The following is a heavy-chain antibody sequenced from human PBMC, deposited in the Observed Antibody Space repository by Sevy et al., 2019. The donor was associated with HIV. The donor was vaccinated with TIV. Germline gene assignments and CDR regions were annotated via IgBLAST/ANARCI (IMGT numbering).Heavy chain of an antibody. J-gene: IGHJ4*02. V-gene: IGHV3-23*01. CDR1: GFTFNNYA. D-gene: IGHD1-26*01. CDR2: IRYSGSST. Sequence: GGSLRLSCAASGFTFNNYAMSWVRQAPGKGLEWVSVIRYSGSSTYYADSVKGQFTISRDNSKNTLYLQMNSLRAEDTAVYYCAKDRVSGSYYAGDFDYWGQGTLVTVSS. CDR3: AKDRVSGSYYAGDFDY.